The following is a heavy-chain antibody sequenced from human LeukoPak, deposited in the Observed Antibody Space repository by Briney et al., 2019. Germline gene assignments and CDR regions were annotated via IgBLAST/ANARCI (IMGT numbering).Heavy chain of an antibody. Sequence: GGSLRLSCSASGFTFSNYAMHWVRQAPGKGLEYVSAISSNGGSTYYADSVKGRFTISRDNSKNTLYLQMSSLRAEDTAVYYCARGGSIAARPIDYWGQGTLVTVSS. D-gene: IGHD6-6*01. CDR2: ISSNGGST. CDR1: GFTFSNYA. J-gene: IGHJ4*02. V-gene: IGHV3-64D*06. CDR3: ARGGSIAARPIDY.